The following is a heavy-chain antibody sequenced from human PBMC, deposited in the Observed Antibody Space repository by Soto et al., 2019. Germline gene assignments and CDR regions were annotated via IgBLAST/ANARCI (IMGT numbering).Heavy chain of an antibody. CDR3: AKVRASYLSASYFYYGLEV. J-gene: IGHJ6*02. D-gene: IGHD2-21*01. Sequence: GGSLRLSCTGSGFTLSDHYIDWVRQAQGKGLEWVSSISGSGSSVYLADSVRGRFAMSRDLSTNTVSLQMNSLTVEDTAIYYCAKVRASYLSASYFYYGLEVWGQGTTVTVSS. V-gene: IGHV3-23*01. CDR1: GFTLSDHY. CDR2: ISGSGSSV.